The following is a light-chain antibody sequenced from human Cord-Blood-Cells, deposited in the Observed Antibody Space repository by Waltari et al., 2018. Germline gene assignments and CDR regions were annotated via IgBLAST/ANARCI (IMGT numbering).Light chain of an antibody. Sequence: DIQMTQSPSTLSASVGDRVTITGRASQSISSWLAWYQQKPGKAPKLLIYDASRLESGVPSRFSGSGSGTEFTLTISSLQPDDFATYYCQQYNSYSYTFGQGTKLEIK. CDR3: QQYNSYSYT. V-gene: IGKV1-5*01. CDR2: DAS. J-gene: IGKJ2*01. CDR1: QSISSW.